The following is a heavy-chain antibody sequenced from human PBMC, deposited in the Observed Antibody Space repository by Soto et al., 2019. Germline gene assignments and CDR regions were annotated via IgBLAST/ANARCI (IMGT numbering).Heavy chain of an antibody. CDR1: GYSFIRYW. CDR3: ARSFDHVY. CDR2: IDPSDSYT. V-gene: IGHV5-10-1*01. D-gene: IGHD3-9*01. Sequence: PGESLKISCKVSGYSFIRYWITWVRQMPGQGLEWMGRIDPSDSYTNYSPSFQGHVTLSADKSISTAYLQWSSLQASDTAIYYCARSFDHVYWGQGTVVTVSS. J-gene: IGHJ4*02.